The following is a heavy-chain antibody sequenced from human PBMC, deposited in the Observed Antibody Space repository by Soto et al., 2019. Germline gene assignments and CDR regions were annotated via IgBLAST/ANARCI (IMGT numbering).Heavy chain of an antibody. V-gene: IGHV4-31*03. CDR3: ARAAYYDSSGYYYVFDY. CDR1: GGSISSGGYY. CDR2: IYYSGST. Sequence: SETLSLTCTVSGGSISSGGYYWSWIRQHPGKGLEWIGYIYYSGSTYYNPSLKSRVTISVDTSKNQFSLKLSSVTAADTAVYYCARAAYYDSSGYYYVFDYWGQGTLVTVSS. D-gene: IGHD3-22*01. J-gene: IGHJ4*02.